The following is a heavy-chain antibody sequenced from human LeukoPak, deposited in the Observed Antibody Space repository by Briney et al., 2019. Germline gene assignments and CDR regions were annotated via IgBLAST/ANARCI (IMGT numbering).Heavy chain of an antibody. D-gene: IGHD4-17*01. CDR1: GGSISSYY. J-gene: IGHJ4*02. CDR3: ARYGDYMYLYYFDY. CDR2: IYYSGST. Sequence: PSETLSLTCTVSGGSISSYYWGWIRQPPGKGLEWIGYIYYSGSTNYNPSLKSRVTISVDTSKNQFSLKLSSVTAADTAVYYCARYGDYMYLYYFDYWGQGTLVTVSS. V-gene: IGHV4-59*08.